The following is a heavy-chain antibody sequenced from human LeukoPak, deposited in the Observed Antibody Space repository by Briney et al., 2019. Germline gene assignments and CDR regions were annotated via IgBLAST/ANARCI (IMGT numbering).Heavy chain of an antibody. CDR2: IYYSGST. J-gene: IGHJ4*02. D-gene: IGHD2/OR15-2a*01. CDR1: GGSISSGGYY. Sequence: SQTLSLTCTVSGGSISSGGYYWSWIRQHPGKGLEWIGYIYYSGSTYYNPSLKSRVTISVDTSKNQFSLKLSSVTAADTAVYHCAREARNGNIDYWGQGTLVTVSS. V-gene: IGHV4-31*03. CDR3: AREARNGNIDY.